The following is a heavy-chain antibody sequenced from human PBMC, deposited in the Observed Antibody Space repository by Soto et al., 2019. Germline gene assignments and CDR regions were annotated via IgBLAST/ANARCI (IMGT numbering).Heavy chain of an antibody. CDR3: ARAKKDFWSGYPPYYFDY. CDR1: GYTVSSNY. J-gene: IGHJ4*02. V-gene: IGHV3-66*01. D-gene: IGHD3-3*01. CDR2: IYSGGST. Sequence: EVQLVESGGGLVQPGGSLRLSCAASGYTVSSNYMSWVRQAPGKXXXWVSVIYSGGSTYYADSVKGRFTISRDNSKNTLYLXMNSLXAEDTAVYYCARAKKDFWSGYPPYYFDYWGQGTLVTVSS.